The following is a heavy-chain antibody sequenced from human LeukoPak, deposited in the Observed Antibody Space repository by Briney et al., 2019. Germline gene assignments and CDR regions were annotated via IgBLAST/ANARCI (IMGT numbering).Heavy chain of an antibody. CDR2: MNPNSGNT. CDR1: GYTFTSYD. D-gene: IGHD3-22*01. V-gene: IGHV1-8*01. CDR3: ARGRENYDSSGYYRALHFDY. J-gene: IGHJ4*02. Sequence: ASVKVSCKASGYTFTSYDINWVRQATGQGLEWMGWMNPNSGNTGYAQKFQGRVTMTRNTSISTVYMELSSLRSEDTAVYYCARGRENYDSSGYYRALHFDYWGQGTLVTVSS.